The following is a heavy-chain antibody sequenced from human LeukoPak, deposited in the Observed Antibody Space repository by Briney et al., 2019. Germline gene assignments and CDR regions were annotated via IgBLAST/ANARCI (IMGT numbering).Heavy chain of an antibody. CDR1: GGTFSSYA. CDR2: IIPIFGTA. D-gene: IGHD2-2*02. V-gene: IGHV1-69*05. Sequence: SVKVSCKASGGTFSSYAISWVRQAPGQGFEWMGGIIPIFGTANYAQKFQGRVTITTDESTSTAYMELSSLRSEDTAVYYGARDQDYFRSTSCYKYWGQGTLVTVSS. CDR3: ARDQDYFRSTSCYKY. J-gene: IGHJ4*02.